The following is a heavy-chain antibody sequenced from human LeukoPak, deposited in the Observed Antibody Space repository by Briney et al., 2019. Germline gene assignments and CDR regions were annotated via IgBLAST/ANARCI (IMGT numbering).Heavy chain of an antibody. CDR2: IRYDGSYK. CDR1: GFTFSSYA. V-gene: IGHV3-30*02. J-gene: IGHJ6*03. D-gene: IGHD3-16*01. CDR3: AKGDYYYYYYMDV. Sequence: GGSLRLSCAASGFTFSSYAMHWVRQAPGKGLEWVAFIRYDGSYKEYADSVKGRFTISRDNSENTLYLQMNSLRAEDTAVYYCAKGDYYYYYYMDVWGKGTTVTVSS.